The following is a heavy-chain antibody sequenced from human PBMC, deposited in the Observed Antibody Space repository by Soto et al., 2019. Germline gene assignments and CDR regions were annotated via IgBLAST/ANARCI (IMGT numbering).Heavy chain of an antibody. CDR2: ISGSGGNI. CDR1: GFTFGDYA. D-gene: IGHD6-6*01. J-gene: IGHJ4*02. CDR3: TKDPEYSSFKLFGAFDY. V-gene: IGHV3-23*01. Sequence: GGSLRLSCTASGFTFGDYAMSWFRQAPGKGLEWVSVISGSGGNIYYADSVKGRFTISRDNSKNTLYLQMNSLRAEDTAVYYCTKDPEYSSFKLFGAFDYWGQGTLVTVSS.